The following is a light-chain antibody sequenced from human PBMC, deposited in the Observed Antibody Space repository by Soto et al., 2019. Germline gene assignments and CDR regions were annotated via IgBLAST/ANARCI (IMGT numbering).Light chain of an antibody. J-gene: IGKJ1*01. V-gene: IGKV1-5*03. CDR3: QQYNSYPRT. CDR1: QTISNW. CDR2: KAS. Sequence: DIQVTQSPSTLSAPVGDRVTITCRASQTISNWLAWYQQKPGKAPKLLIYKASGLESGVPSRFSGSGSGTEFTLTISSLQPDDFATYHCQQYNSYPRTFGQGTKVEIK.